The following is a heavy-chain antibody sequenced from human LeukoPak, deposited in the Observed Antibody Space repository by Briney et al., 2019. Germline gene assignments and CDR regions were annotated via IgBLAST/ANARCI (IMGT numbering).Heavy chain of an antibody. CDR1: GYTFTSYD. CDR2: MNPNSGNT. V-gene: IGHV1-8*01. J-gene: IGHJ3*02. D-gene: IGHD2-8*02. CDR3: ARYRWDSNDAFDI. Sequence: ASVKVSCKASGYTFTSYDINCVRQATGQGLEWRGWMNPNSGNTGYAQKFQGRVTMTRNTSISTAYMELSSLRSEDTAVYYCARYRWDSNDAFDIWGQGTMVTVSS.